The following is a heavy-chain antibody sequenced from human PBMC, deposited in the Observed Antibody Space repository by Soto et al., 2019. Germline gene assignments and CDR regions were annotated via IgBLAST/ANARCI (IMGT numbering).Heavy chain of an antibody. V-gene: IGHV5-51*01. Sequence: GESLKISCKGSGYSFASHWVAWVRQMPEKGLEWIGTIYPGDSDTNYSPAFRGQVTISADTSVSTAYLQWRSLEATDSATYYCARYSGSYWHYLDFWGQGTLVTVSS. J-gene: IGHJ4*02. CDR1: GYSFASHW. CDR3: ARYSGSYWHYLDF. D-gene: IGHD1-26*01. CDR2: IYPGDSDT.